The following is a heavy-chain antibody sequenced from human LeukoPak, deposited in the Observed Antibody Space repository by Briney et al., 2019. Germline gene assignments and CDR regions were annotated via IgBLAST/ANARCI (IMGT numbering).Heavy chain of an antibody. Sequence: GESLKISCKGSGYSFTNYWIAWVRQMPGEGLEWMGIIYPRDSDIRYNPPFQGQVTISADKSVSTAYLQWSSLKASDTAMYYCARMLGLGEVSPYFDYWGQGSLVTVSS. V-gene: IGHV5-51*01. CDR3: ARMLGLGEVSPYFDY. J-gene: IGHJ4*02. CDR1: GYSFTNYW. D-gene: IGHD3-16*02. CDR2: IYPRDSDI.